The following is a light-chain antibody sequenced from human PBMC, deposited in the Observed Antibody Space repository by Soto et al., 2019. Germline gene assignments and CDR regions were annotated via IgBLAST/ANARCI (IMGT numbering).Light chain of an antibody. J-gene: IGLJ3*02. CDR2: SNN. CDR1: SSNIGSNY. CDR3: AAWDDRLRGWV. Sequence: QSVLTQPPSASGTPGQRVTISCSGSSSNIGSNYVYWYQQLPGPAPKLLIYSNNQRPSGVPDRFSGSKSGTSASLAISGLRSEDEADYYCAAWDDRLRGWVFGGGTKLTVL. V-gene: IGLV1-47*02.